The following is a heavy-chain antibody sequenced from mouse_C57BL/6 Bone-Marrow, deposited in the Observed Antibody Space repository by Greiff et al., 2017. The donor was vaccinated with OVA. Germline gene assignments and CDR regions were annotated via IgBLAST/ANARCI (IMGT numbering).Heavy chain of an antibody. J-gene: IGHJ2*01. D-gene: IGHD1-1*01. Sequence: QVQLQQSGAELVRPGASVKLSCKASGYTFTDYYINWVKQRPGQGLEWIARIYPGSGNTYYNEKFKGKATLTAEKSSSTAYMQLSSLTSEDSAVYFCARLDYYGSSYEDYWGQGTTLTVSA. CDR2: IYPGSGNT. CDR1: GYTFTDYY. V-gene: IGHV1-76*01. CDR3: ARLDYYGSSYEDY.